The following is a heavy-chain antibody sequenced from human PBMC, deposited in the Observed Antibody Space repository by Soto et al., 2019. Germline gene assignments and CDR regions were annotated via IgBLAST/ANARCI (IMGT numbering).Heavy chain of an antibody. CDR3: ARGRYSSGWMDAFDI. Sequence: ASVKVSCKASGYTFTSYDINWVRQATGQGLEWMGWMNPNSGNTGYAQKFQGRVTMTRNTSISTAYMELSGLRSEDTAVYYCARGRYSSGWMDAFDIWGQGTMVTVSS. J-gene: IGHJ3*02. V-gene: IGHV1-8*01. CDR1: GYTFTSYD. D-gene: IGHD6-19*01. CDR2: MNPNSGNT.